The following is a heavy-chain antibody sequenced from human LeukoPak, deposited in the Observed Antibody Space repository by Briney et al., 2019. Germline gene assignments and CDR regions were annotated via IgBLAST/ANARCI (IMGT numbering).Heavy chain of an antibody. D-gene: IGHD3-22*01. Sequence: GGSLRLSCAASGFTFSSYAMNWIRQAPGKGLEWVSSISSSGAYIYYADSVEGRFTISRDNGKNSLYLQMNSLRAEDTAVYYCARGVGNYRYYFDFWGQGTLVTVSS. V-gene: IGHV3-21*01. CDR1: GFTFSSYA. CDR3: ARGVGNYRYYFDF. J-gene: IGHJ4*02. CDR2: ISSSGAYI.